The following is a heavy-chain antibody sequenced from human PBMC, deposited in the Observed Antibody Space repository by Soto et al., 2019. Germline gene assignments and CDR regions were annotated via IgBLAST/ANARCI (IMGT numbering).Heavy chain of an antibody. D-gene: IGHD2-15*01. Sequence: GGSLRLSCAASGFTFSNAWMSWVRQAPGKGLEWVGRIKSKTDGGTTDYAAPVKGRFTISRDDSKNTLYLQMNSLKTEDTAVYYCTTGAGYCSGGSCPLTAEYFQHWGQGTLVTVSS. CDR1: GFTFSNAW. CDR3: TTGAGYCSGGSCPLTAEYFQH. J-gene: IGHJ1*01. V-gene: IGHV3-15*01. CDR2: IKSKTDGGTT.